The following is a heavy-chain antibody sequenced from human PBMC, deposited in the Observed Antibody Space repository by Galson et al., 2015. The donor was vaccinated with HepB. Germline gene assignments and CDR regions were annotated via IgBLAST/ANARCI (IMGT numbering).Heavy chain of an antibody. CDR2: ISGSGTSA. D-gene: IGHD2-15*01. CDR1: GFTFSGYA. CDR3: AKALGGSPRNPSDY. J-gene: IGHJ4*02. V-gene: IGHV3-23*01. Sequence: SLRLSCAASGFTFSGYALSWVRQAPGKGLDWVSIISGSGTSAYDADSVKGRFTISRDNSRNTLYLQMNGLRAEDTAIYYCAKALGGSPRNPSDYWGQGTLVTVSS.